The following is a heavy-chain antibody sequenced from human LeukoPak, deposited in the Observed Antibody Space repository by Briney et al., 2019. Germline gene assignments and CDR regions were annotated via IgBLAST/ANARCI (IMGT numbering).Heavy chain of an antibody. D-gene: IGHD3-22*01. V-gene: IGHV1-24*01. CDR2: FDPEDGET. J-gene: IGHJ4*02. Sequence: ASVKVSCKVSGYTLIDLAMHWVRQAPGKGLEWMGGFDPEDGETVYAQKFQGRVTMTEDTSTDTACMELSSLRFEDTAVYYCATDPLYDSSGYNDYWGQGTLVTVSS. CDR3: ATDPLYDSSGYNDY. CDR1: GYTLIDLA.